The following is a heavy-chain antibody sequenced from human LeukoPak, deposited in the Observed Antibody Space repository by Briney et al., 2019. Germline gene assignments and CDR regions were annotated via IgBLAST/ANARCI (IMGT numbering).Heavy chain of an antibody. J-gene: IGHJ5*02. CDR2: INPHGGVT. CDR3: ARGPSEVMITFGGVIVIPTHVPVGP. V-gene: IGHV1-2*02. D-gene: IGHD3-16*02. Sequence: ASVKVSCKASGYTITDYYIHWVRQAPGQGLEWMASINPHGGVTNSAQEFQGRVTVTRDASISTAYLELSGLRSDDTAVYYCARGPSEVMITFGGVIVIPTHVPVGPWGQGTLVTVSS. CDR1: GYTITDYY.